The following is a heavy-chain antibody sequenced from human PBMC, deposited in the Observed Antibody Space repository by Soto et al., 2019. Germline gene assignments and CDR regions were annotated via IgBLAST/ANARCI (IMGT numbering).Heavy chain of an antibody. CDR1: GGSISSYY. J-gene: IGHJ5*02. D-gene: IGHD4-17*01. CDR2: IYTSGRT. Sequence: PSETLSLTCTVSGGSISSYYWSWIRQPAGKGLEWIGRIYTSGRTNYNPSLKSRVTMSVDTSKNQFSLKLSSVTAADTAVYYCSRDRTVTTGEGWFDPWGQGTLVTVSS. CDR3: SRDRTVTTGEGWFDP. V-gene: IGHV4-4*07.